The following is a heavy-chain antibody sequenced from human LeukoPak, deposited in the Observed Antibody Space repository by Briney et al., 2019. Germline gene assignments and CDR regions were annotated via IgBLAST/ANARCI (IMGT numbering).Heavy chain of an antibody. Sequence: GGSLRLSCAASGFTFSSYGMHWVRQAPGKGLEWVAVISYDGSNKYYADSVKGRFTISRDNAKNSLYLQMSSLGAEDTALYYCARDLGKKGGTSSSPFDYWGQGTLVTVS. CDR1: GFTFSSYG. CDR3: ARDLGKKGGTSSSPFDY. J-gene: IGHJ4*02. V-gene: IGHV3-30*03. CDR2: ISYDGSNK. D-gene: IGHD2-2*01.